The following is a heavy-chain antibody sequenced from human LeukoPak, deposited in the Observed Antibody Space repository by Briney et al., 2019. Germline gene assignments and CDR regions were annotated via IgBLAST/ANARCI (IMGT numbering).Heavy chain of an antibody. CDR1: GFTFSSYG. D-gene: IGHD6-13*01. CDR2: IRYDGSNK. J-gene: IGHJ4*02. Sequence: GRSLRLSCAASGFTFSSYGMHWVRQAPGKGLEWVAFIRYDGSNKYYADSVKGRFTISRDNSKNTLYLQMNSLRAEDTAVYYCAKDRGSSWLYYFDYWGQGTLVTVSS. V-gene: IGHV3-30*02. CDR3: AKDRGSSWLYYFDY.